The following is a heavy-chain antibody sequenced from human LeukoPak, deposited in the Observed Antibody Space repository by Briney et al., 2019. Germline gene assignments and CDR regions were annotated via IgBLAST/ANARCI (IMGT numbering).Heavy chain of an antibody. D-gene: IGHD1-26*01. CDR1: GGTFSSYA. CDR3: ARLVGDADGVPDYYGMDV. V-gene: IGHV1-69*04. J-gene: IGHJ6*02. Sequence: GASVKVSCKASGGTFSSYAISWVRQAPGQGLEWMGRIIPILGIANYAQKFQGRVTITADKSTSTAYMELSSLRSEDTAVYSCARLVGDADGVPDYYGMDVWGQGATVTVSS. CDR2: IIPILGIA.